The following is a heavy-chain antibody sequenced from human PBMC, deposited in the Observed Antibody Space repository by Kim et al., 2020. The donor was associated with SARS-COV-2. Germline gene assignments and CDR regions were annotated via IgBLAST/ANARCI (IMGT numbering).Heavy chain of an antibody. D-gene: IGHD5-18*01. CDR3: AKDRLQGYRYGRAFDS. V-gene: IGHV3-23*01. Sequence: SVRGRFTISRDNSKNTLYLQMNSLRVEDTAVYYCAKDRLQGYRYGRAFDSWGQGTLVTVSS. J-gene: IGHJ4*02.